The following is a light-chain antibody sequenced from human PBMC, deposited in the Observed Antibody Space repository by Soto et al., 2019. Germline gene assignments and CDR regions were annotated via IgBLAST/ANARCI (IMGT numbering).Light chain of an antibody. CDR3: QQHKPYSPYT. Sequence: DIQMTQSPSTLSASVGDRVTITCRASQSITNCLAWYQQKPGTAPKLLIFDASSLRSGVPSRFSGSGSGTKFTITISSLKTEEFVTDYCQQHKPYSPYTFCQGTKREIK. CDR2: DAS. J-gene: IGKJ2*01. CDR1: QSITNC. V-gene: IGKV1-5*03.